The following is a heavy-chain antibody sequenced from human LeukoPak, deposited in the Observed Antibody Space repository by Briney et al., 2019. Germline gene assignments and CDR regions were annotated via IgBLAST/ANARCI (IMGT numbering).Heavy chain of an antibody. J-gene: IGHJ5*02. CDR3: ARDLGLTISANWFDP. CDR2: IYHTGAT. Sequence: SETLSLTCAVSGYSISSGYFWVWIRQPPGKGLEWIGSIYHTGATYYNPSLRSPVAISVDTSKNQFSLEVNSVTAADTAVYYCARDLGLTISANWFDPWGQGTLVTVSS. D-gene: IGHD3-9*01. V-gene: IGHV4-38-2*02. CDR1: GYSISSGYF.